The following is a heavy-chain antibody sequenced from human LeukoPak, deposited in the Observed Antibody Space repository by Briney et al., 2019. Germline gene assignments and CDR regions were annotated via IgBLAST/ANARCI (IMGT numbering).Heavy chain of an antibody. D-gene: IGHD5-12*01. CDR1: GFTFSSYS. CDR2: ISSSSSTI. J-gene: IGHJ4*02. Sequence: GGSLRLSCAASGFTFSSYSMNWVRQAPGKGLEWVSYISSSSSTIYYADSVKGRFTISRDNSKNTLYLQMNSLRAEDTAVYYCARPRGYSGYDFDYWGQGTLVTVSS. V-gene: IGHV3-48*01. CDR3: ARPRGYSGYDFDY.